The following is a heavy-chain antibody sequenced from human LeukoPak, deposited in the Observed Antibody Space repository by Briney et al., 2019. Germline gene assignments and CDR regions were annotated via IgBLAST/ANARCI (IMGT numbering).Heavy chain of an antibody. J-gene: IGHJ4*02. CDR2: IYYGGTT. D-gene: IGHD2-21*01. Sequence: SETLSLTCTVTGVSVSSTDSYWVWVRQPPGKGLEWVGSIYYGGTTYPNPSLKSRVTISADTSKNQFSLKLTSVTAADTAIHYCARRGLVVVPFWGQGTLVTVSS. V-gene: IGHV4-39*01. CDR3: ARRGLVVVPF. CDR1: GVSVSSTDSY.